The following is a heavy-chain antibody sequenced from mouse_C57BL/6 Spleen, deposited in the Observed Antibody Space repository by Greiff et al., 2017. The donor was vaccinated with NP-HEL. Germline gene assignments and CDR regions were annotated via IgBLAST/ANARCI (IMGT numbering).Heavy chain of an antibody. CDR1: GYTFTDYY. Sequence: VQLQQSGPELVKPGASVKISCKASGYTFTDYYMNWVKQSHGKSLEWIGAIIPNNGGTSYNQKFKGKATLTVDKSSSTAYMELRSLTSEDSAVYYCARYGLYDGYSWFAYWGQGTLVTVSA. CDR2: IIPNNGGT. D-gene: IGHD2-3*01. J-gene: IGHJ3*01. CDR3: ARYGLYDGYSWFAY. V-gene: IGHV1-26*01.